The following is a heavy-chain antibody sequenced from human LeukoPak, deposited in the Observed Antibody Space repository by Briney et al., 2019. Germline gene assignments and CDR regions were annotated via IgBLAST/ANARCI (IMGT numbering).Heavy chain of an antibody. CDR1: GFTFSSYA. CDR3: AKGGVAAAGFPFDY. CDR2: ISGSGGST. Sequence: GASLRLSCAASGFTFSSYAMSWVRQAPGKGLEWVSAISGSGGSTYYADSVKGRFTISRDNSKNTLYLQVNSLRAEDTAVYYCAKGGVAAAGFPFDYWGQGTLVTVSS. J-gene: IGHJ4*02. V-gene: IGHV3-23*01. D-gene: IGHD6-13*01.